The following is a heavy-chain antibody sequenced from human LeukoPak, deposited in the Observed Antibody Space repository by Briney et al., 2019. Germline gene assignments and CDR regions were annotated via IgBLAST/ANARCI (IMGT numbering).Heavy chain of an antibody. J-gene: IGHJ4*02. CDR3: ARGNAPLPFDY. V-gene: IGHV3-21*01. D-gene: IGHD2-2*01. CDR1: GFTFSTYS. Sequence: GSLRLSCAGSGFTFSTYSIHWVRQAPGRGLEWVSSISSDGGYIYYPDSVKGRFTISRDNAKNSVYLQMKSLRAEDTAVYYCARGNAPLPFDYWGQGTLVTVSS. CDR2: ISSDGGYI.